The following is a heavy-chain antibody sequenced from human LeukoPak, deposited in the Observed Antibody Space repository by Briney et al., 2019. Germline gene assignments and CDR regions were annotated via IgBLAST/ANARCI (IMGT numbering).Heavy chain of an antibody. Sequence: PGGSLRLSCAASGFTVSDNYMGWVRQAPGKGLEWVSAISDSGDTTHYADSVQGRFTISRDNSKNTLYLQMNILRADDTALYYCAKIGAAGIAVVLVDHWGQGTLVTVSS. D-gene: IGHD6-19*01. J-gene: IGHJ4*02. CDR3: AKIGAAGIAVVLVDH. CDR1: GFTVSDNY. CDR2: ISDSGDTT. V-gene: IGHV3-23*01.